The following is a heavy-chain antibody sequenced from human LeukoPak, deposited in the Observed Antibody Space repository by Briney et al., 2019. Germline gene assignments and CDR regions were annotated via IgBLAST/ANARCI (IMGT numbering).Heavy chain of an antibody. Sequence: SQTLSLTCAISDDTVSSNTASWTWIRQSPSRGLEWLGRTYYRSKWYTDYAVSVKSRITINPDTSKNQFSLHLNSVTPEDTAVYFCARIISTAWYLDYWGQGTLVTVSS. CDR2: TYYRSKWYT. CDR3: ARIISTAWYLDY. V-gene: IGHV6-1*01. J-gene: IGHJ4*02. D-gene: IGHD6-19*01. CDR1: DDTVSSNTAS.